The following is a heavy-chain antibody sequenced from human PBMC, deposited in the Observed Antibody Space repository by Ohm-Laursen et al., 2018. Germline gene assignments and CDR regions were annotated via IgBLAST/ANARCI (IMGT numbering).Heavy chain of an antibody. Sequence: SLRLSCAASGFTFSDFYMSWIRQAPGKGLEWISYITSSGDTLYYVDSVQGRFTISRDNAKNSLYLQMNSLRVEDTAVYYCARNLGYYSGGGCYYFDPWGQGTLVTVSS. J-gene: IGHJ5*02. CDR1: GFTFSDFY. D-gene: IGHD2-15*01. V-gene: IGHV3-11*01. CDR3: ARNLGYYSGGGCYYFDP. CDR2: ITSSGDTL.